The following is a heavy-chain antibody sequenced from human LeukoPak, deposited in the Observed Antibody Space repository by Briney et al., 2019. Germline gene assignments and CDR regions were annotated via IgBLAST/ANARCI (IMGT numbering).Heavy chain of an antibody. J-gene: IGHJ4*02. D-gene: IGHD5-18*01. Sequence: PGGSLRLSCAASGFTFTSYSMNWVRHAPGKGLEWVSYITSSSNTIYYADSVKGRFTISRDNAKNSLYLQMNSLRAEDTAVYYCARGNLPGYTYGSVYWGQGTLVTVSS. CDR2: ITSSSNTI. CDR1: GFTFTSYS. V-gene: IGHV3-48*01. CDR3: ARGNLPGYTYGSVY.